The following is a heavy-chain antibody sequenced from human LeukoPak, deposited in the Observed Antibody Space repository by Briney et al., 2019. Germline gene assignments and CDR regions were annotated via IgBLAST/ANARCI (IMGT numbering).Heavy chain of an antibody. J-gene: IGHJ2*01. CDR1: KFTFSDSY. D-gene: IGHD3-10*01. V-gene: IGHV3-11*01. CDR3: ATLLWVGELRYYYFDL. CDR2: ITSSGFTM. Sequence: PGGSLRLSCAASKFTFSDSYMTWIRQAPGKGLEWVSYITSSGFTMYSADSVKGRFSISRDNAKKALYLQMNNLRADDTAVYYCATLLWVGELRYYYFDLWGRGTPVTVSS.